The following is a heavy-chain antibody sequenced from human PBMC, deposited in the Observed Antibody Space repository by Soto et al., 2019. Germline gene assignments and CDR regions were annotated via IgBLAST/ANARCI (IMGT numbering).Heavy chain of an antibody. J-gene: IGHJ4*02. CDR1: GFTFSSYS. CDR3: ARDLSTIFGVVIIRGGFDY. CDR2: ISSSSSTI. D-gene: IGHD3-3*01. Sequence: EVQLVESGGGLVQPGGSLRLSCAASGFTFSSYSMNWVRQAPGKGLEWVSYISSSSSTIYYADSVKGRFTISRDNAKNSLYLQMYSLRAEDTAVYYCARDLSTIFGVVIIRGGFDYWGQGTLVTVSS. V-gene: IGHV3-48*01.